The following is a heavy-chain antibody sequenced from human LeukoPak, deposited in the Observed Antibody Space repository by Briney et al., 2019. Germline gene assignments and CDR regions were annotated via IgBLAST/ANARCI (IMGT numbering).Heavy chain of an antibody. V-gene: IGHV3-13*04. Sequence: TGGSLRLSCAASGFTFSGYDMHWVRHGTGKGLEWVSGIGTAGDTYYPGSVKGRFTISRENAKNSLYLQMNSLRAGDTAVYYCARDSSGWRAFDIWGQGTMVTVSS. CDR1: GFTFSGYD. CDR2: IGTAGDT. D-gene: IGHD6-19*01. J-gene: IGHJ3*02. CDR3: ARDSSGWRAFDI.